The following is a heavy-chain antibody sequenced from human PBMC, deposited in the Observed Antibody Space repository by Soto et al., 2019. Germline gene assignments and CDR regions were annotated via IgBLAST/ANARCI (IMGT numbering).Heavy chain of an antibody. CDR3: ARGLRTPQFED. J-gene: IGHJ4*02. CDR1: GYSFTNYW. D-gene: IGHD2-15*01. Sequence: EAQLVQSRAEVKKPGESLKISCQGSGYSFTNYWIGWVRQMPGKGLEWMGIIYYDDHDTRYSPSFRGQVTISADNSLNTAFLQWSSLKASDTAMSYCARGLRTPQFEDWGQGTLVTVSS. V-gene: IGHV5-51*03. CDR2: IYYDDHDT.